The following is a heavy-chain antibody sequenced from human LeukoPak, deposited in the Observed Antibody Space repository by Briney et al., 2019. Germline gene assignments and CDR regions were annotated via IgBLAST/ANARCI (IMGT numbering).Heavy chain of an antibody. CDR2: ISSSSSYI. J-gene: IGHJ4*02. Sequence: GGSLRLSCAASGFTFSSYSMNWVRQAPGKGLEWVSSISSSSSYIYYADSVKGRSTISRDNAKNSLYLQMNSLRAEDTAVYYCARVGVGATLYYFDYWGQGTLVTVSS. CDR3: ARVGVGATLYYFDY. D-gene: IGHD1-26*01. CDR1: GFTFSSYS. V-gene: IGHV3-21*01.